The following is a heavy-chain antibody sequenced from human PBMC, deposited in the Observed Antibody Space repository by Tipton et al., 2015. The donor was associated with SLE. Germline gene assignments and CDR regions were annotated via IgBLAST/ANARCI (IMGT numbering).Heavy chain of an antibody. Sequence: GSLRLSCAASGFTFSSYCMHWVRQAPGKGLVWVPRINSDGSSTSYADSVKGRFTISRDNAKNTRYLQMNSLRAEDTAVYYCARDDGITIFGTTSGGFRYWGRGTLVTVAS. J-gene: IGHJ4*02. V-gene: IGHV3-74*01. CDR2: INSDGSST. CDR3: ARDDGITIFGTTSGGFRY. D-gene: IGHD3-3*01. CDR1: GFTFSSYC.